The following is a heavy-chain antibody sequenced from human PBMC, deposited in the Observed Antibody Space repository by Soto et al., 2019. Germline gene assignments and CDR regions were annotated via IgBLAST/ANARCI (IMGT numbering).Heavy chain of an antibody. V-gene: IGHV3-13*01. CDR1: GFTFSSYD. Sequence: SLRLSCAASGFTFSSYDMHWVRQATGKGLEWVSAIGTAGDTYYPGSVKGRFTISRENAKNSLYLQMNSLRAGDTAVYYCARAGYSSGWSQYYYYYLDVWGKGTTVTVSS. D-gene: IGHD6-19*01. CDR2: IGTAGDT. J-gene: IGHJ6*03. CDR3: ARAGYSSGWSQYYYYYLDV.